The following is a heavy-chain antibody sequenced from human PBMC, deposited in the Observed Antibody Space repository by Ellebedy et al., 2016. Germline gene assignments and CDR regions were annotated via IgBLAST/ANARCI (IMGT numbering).Heavy chain of an antibody. D-gene: IGHD6-13*01. V-gene: IGHV3-11*06. CDR3: AREYSSSWYVFWFDP. Sequence: GESLKISCAASGFSFSDYYMSWIRQAPGKGLEWVSHISSSSSYTNYADSVKGRFTISRDNAKNTLYLQMNSLRAEDTAVYYCAREYSSSWYVFWFDPWGQGTLVTVSS. J-gene: IGHJ5*02. CDR1: GFSFSDYY. CDR2: ISSSSSYT.